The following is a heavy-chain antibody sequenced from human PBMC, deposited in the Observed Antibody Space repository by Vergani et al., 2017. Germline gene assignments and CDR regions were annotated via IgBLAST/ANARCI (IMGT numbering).Heavy chain of an antibody. J-gene: IGHJ4*02. Sequence: EVQLVESGGGLVKPGGSLRLSCVASGFTFSRSAMSWVRQAPGKGLEWVSVISGSGGSTDYADSVKGRFTISRDNSKNTLHLQMNSLRAGDTAVYFCAKTISGSYYQLDYWGQGTLVSVSS. D-gene: IGHD1-26*01. CDR3: AKTISGSYYQLDY. CDR1: GFTFSRSA. CDR2: ISGSGGST. V-gene: IGHV3-23*04.